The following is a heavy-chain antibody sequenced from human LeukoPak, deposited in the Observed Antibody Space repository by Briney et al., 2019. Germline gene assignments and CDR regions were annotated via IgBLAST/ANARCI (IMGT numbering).Heavy chain of an antibody. CDR3: ARGRPGNYYDSGGYFDY. CDR2: ISNSDDSS. V-gene: IGHV3-23*01. Sequence: GGSLRLSCAASGFPFSSYAMSWVRQAPGKGLEWVSTISNSDDSSYYADSVKGRFTISRDNSENTLFLRMNSLRAEDTAVYYCARGRPGNYYDSGGYFDYWGQGTLVTVSS. D-gene: IGHD3-22*01. CDR1: GFPFSSYA. J-gene: IGHJ4*02.